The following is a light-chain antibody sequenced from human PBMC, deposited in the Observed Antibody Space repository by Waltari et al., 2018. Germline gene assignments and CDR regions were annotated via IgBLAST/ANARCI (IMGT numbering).Light chain of an antibody. Sequence: QAAPTQPPSVSGSPGQSVTISCTGSSRDIGSFNGVTWYQQHPGKAPKVIIYEVSKRPSGVSDRFSGSKSGNTASLTISGLQTEDEADYYCTSYAGSDTWAFGGGTRLTVL. CDR1: SRDIGSFNG. J-gene: IGLJ2*01. V-gene: IGLV2-11*01. CDR3: TSYAGSDTWA. CDR2: EVS.